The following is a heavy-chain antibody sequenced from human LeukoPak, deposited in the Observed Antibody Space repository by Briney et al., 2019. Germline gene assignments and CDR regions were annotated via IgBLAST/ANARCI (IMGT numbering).Heavy chain of an antibody. J-gene: IGHJ4*02. CDR1: GFSFSDYW. CDR2: IKQDGSEK. Sequence: GGSLRLSCAASGFSFSDYWMSWVRQAPGKGLEWVANIKQDGSEKYYADSVKGRFTISRDNSKNTLYLQVNSLRAEDTAVYYCAKGNGYSYGRYYFDYWGQGTLVTVSS. V-gene: IGHV3-7*03. D-gene: IGHD5-18*01. CDR3: AKGNGYSYGRYYFDY.